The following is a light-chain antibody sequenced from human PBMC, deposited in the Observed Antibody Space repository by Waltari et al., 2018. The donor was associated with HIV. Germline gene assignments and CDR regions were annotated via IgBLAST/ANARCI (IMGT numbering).Light chain of an antibody. J-gene: IGLJ2*01. CDR3: CAYAGSTTYVI. Sequence: QSALTQPASVSGSPGQSITISCTGTSSDVGGYNLVSWYQQHPGKAPKLMIYEVSKRPSWVSNRFSGSKSGNTASLTISGLQAEDEADYYGCAYAGSTTYVIFGGGTKLTVL. CDR1: SSDVGGYNL. CDR2: EVS. V-gene: IGLV2-23*02.